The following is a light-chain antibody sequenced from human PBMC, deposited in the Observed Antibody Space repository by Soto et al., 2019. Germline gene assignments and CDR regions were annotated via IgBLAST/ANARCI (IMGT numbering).Light chain of an antibody. CDR1: SSNIGAGYD. CDR3: QSYDSSLSGWV. Sequence: QSVLTQPPSVSWAPGQRVTISCTGSSSNIGAGYDVHWYQQLPGTAPKLLIYGNSNRPSGVPDRFSGSKSGTSASLAITGLRAEDEADYYCQSYDSSLSGWVFGGGTKVTVL. CDR2: GNS. J-gene: IGLJ3*02. V-gene: IGLV1-40*01.